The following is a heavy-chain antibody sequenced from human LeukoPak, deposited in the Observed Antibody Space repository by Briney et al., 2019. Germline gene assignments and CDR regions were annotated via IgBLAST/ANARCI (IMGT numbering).Heavy chain of an antibody. CDR2: ISSSSRDI. V-gene: IGHV3-21*01. Sequence: PGGSLRLSCAASGFTFSTYSMNWVRQAPGKGLEWVAAISSSSRDIFYADSVKGRFSTSRDNTQNSLSLQMNSLRAEDTAVYYCVREAAATLFDYWGQGTLVTVSS. J-gene: IGHJ4*02. CDR3: VREAAATLFDY. CDR1: GFTFSTYS. D-gene: IGHD1-26*01.